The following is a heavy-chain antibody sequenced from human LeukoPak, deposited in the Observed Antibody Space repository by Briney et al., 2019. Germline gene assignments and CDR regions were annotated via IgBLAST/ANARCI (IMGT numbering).Heavy chain of an antibody. CDR2: ISAYNGKT. CDR3: ARWYYHDSSAYYFPGDY. Sequence: ASVKVSCKASGYSFNKYAMNWVRQAPGQGLEWMGWISAYNGKTNYAQKLQGRVTMTTDTSTSTAYMELRSLRSDDTAVYYCARWYYHDSSAYYFPGDYWGQGTLVTVSS. J-gene: IGHJ4*02. V-gene: IGHV1-18*01. D-gene: IGHD3-22*01. CDR1: GYSFNKYA.